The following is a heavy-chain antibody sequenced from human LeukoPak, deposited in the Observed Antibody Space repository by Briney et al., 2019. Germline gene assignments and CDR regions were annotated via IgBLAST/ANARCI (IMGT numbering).Heavy chain of an antibody. CDR1: GFTFSDNA. J-gene: IGHJ6*03. CDR3: AKDGGVTHYYYYMDV. Sequence: GGSLRLSCAASGFTFSDNAMTWVRQTPGKGLEWVSTISGGGEATWYADSVKGRLTISRDNYKSTLYLQMNSLRAEDTAVYYCAKDGGVTHYYYYMDVWGKGTTVTVSS. CDR2: ISGGGEAT. D-gene: IGHD3-16*01. V-gene: IGHV3-23*01.